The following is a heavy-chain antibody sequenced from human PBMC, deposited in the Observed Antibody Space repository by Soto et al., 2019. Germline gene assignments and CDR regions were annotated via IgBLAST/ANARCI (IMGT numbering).Heavy chain of an antibody. CDR3: ARVPFYVDYLDY. V-gene: IGHV4-59*01. J-gene: IGHJ4*02. D-gene: IGHD3-16*01. CDR2: IYYSGST. Sequence: PSETLSLTCTVSGGSISSYYWSWIRQPPGKGLEWIGYIYYSGSTNYNPSLKSRVTISVDTSKNQFSLKLSSVTAADTAVYYCARVPFYVDYLDYWGQGTLVTVSS. CDR1: GGSISSYY.